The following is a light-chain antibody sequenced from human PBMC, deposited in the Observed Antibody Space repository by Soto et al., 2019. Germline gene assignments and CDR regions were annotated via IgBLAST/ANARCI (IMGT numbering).Light chain of an antibody. J-gene: IGKJ2*01. CDR1: QSLSSNY. CDR3: QQYDSTPRT. CDR2: GAS. Sequence: EIVLTQSPGTLSLSPGERGTLSCRASQSLSSNYLAWYQQKPGQAPRLLIYGASNRAAGIPDRFSGSGSGTDFTLTISTLEAEDFAVYYCQQYDSTPRTFGQGTKLEIK. V-gene: IGKV3-20*01.